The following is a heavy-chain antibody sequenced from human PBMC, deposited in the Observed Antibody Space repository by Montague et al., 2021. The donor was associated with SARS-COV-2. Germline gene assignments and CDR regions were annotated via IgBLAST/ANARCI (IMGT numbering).Heavy chain of an antibody. J-gene: IGHJ3*01. CDR2: IYYTGNT. CDR3: ARLKRYFDSSGSPSAFGF. V-gene: IGHV4-39*02. Sequence: SETLSLTCTVSGGSITNNIDYWAWIRQPLGKGLEWIGSIYYTGNTYYNPSLKSRVTISVVTSKNHFTLKLSSVTAAETAVYYCARLKRYFDSSGSPSAFGFWGQGTKVTVSS. CDR1: GGSITNNIDY. D-gene: IGHD3-22*01.